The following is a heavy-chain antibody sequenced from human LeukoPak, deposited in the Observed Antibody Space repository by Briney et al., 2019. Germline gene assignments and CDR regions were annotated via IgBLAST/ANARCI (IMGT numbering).Heavy chain of an antibody. Sequence: GASVKVFCKASGYTFTNYGISWVRQAPGQGLEWMGWISAYNDNTNYAQKLQGRVTMTTDTSTSTAYMELRSLRSDDTAVYYCARAQSVVAATSEYFHHWGQGTLVTVSS. J-gene: IGHJ1*01. V-gene: IGHV1-18*01. D-gene: IGHD2-15*01. CDR2: ISAYNDNT. CDR3: ARAQSVVAATSEYFHH. CDR1: GYTFTNYG.